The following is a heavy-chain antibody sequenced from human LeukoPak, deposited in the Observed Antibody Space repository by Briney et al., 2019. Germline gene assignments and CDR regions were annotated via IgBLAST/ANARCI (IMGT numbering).Heavy chain of an antibody. D-gene: IGHD3-10*01. CDR2: LSPIDSDS. CDR3: ASRSSSGSKVAFDT. CDR1: GYSFSHYW. Sequence: PGQSVQISCRGSGYSFSHYWVGWIRQRPGKGLEWMGLLSPIDSDSRYSPSFRGQVIMSANNSVNTAYLELTTLKASDTAMYYCASRSSSGSKVAFDTWGQGTLVTVSS. J-gene: IGHJ3*02. V-gene: IGHV5-51*01.